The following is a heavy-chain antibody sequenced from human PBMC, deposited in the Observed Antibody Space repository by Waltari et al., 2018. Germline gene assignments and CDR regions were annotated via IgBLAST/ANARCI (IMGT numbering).Heavy chain of an antibody. D-gene: IGHD3-3*01. CDR2: ISGSGGST. V-gene: IGHV3-23*01. CDR3: AKDRYDFWNGELDY. J-gene: IGHJ4*02. Sequence: EVQLLESGGGLVQPGGSLRLSCAASGFPFSSYALRWVRQAPGKGLEWVSAISGSGGSTYYADSVKGRFTISRDNSKNTLYLQMNSLRAEDTAVYYCAKDRYDFWNGELDYWGQGTLVTVSS. CDR1: GFPFSSYA.